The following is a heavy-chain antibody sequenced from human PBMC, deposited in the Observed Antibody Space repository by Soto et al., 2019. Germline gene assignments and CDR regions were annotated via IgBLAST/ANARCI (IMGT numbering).Heavy chain of an antibody. CDR3: AKGYHNFDY. V-gene: IGHV3-30*18. J-gene: IGHJ4*02. Sequence: GGSLRLSCAASGLTFSSYGMHWVRQAPGKGLERVAVISYDGSNKYYADSVKGRFTISRDNSKNTLYLQMNSLRVEDTAVYYCAKGYHNFDYWGLGTLVTVSS. CDR2: ISYDGSNK. D-gene: IGHD2-2*01. CDR1: GLTFSSYG.